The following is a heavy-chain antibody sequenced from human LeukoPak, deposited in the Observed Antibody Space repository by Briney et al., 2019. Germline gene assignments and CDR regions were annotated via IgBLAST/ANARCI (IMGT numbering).Heavy chain of an antibody. CDR3: ASRPRYCSGGSCRGRYFDY. D-gene: IGHD2-15*01. CDR2: INHSGST. V-gene: IGHV4-34*01. Sequence: SETLSLTCAVYGGSFSGYYWSWLRQPPGKGLEWIGEINHSGSTNYNPSLKSRVTISVDTSKNQFSLKLSSVTAADTAVYYCASRPRYCSGGSCRGRYFDYWGQGTLVTVSS. J-gene: IGHJ4*02. CDR1: GGSFSGYY.